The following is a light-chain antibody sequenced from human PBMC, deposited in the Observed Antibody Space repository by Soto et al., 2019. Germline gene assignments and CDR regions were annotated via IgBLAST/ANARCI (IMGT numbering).Light chain of an antibody. CDR1: QSVSSY. J-gene: IGKJ3*01. CDR2: DAS. Sequence: EIVLTQSPATLSLSPGERATLSCRASQSVSSYLAWYQQKPGQAPRLLIYDASNRATGIPARFSGSGSGTDFNLTICSLEPEDFAVYYCQQRSNWPRIFTFGPGTKVDIK. V-gene: IGKV3-11*01. CDR3: QQRSNWPRIFT.